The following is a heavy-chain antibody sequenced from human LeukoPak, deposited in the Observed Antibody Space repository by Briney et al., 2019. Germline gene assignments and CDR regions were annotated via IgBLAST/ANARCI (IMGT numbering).Heavy chain of an antibody. V-gene: IGHV4-61*02. CDR3: ARSEGTIFGNRAGGGAYDAFDI. D-gene: IGHD3-3*01. CDR1: GGSISSGSYY. Sequence: SETLSLTCTVSGGSISSGSYYWSWIRQPAGKGLGWIGRIYTSGSTNYNPSLKSRVTISVDTSKNQFSLKLSSVTAADTAVYYCARSEGTIFGNRAGGGAYDAFDIWGQGTMVTVSS. CDR2: IYTSGST. J-gene: IGHJ3*02.